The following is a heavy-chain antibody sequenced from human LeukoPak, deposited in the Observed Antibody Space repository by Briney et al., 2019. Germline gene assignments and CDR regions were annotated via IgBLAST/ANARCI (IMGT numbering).Heavy chain of an antibody. D-gene: IGHD6-13*01. CDR3: ARPGVSSSWLLDY. CDR2: MSYDGNNK. J-gene: IGHJ4*02. Sequence: PGGSLRLSCAAAGFTLSSYGTHWVRQAPGKGLEWVAVMSYDGNNKYYADSVKGRFTISRDNSQNTLYLQMNSLRAEDTAVYYCARPGVSSSWLLDYWGQGTLVTVSS. V-gene: IGHV3-30*19. CDR1: GFTLSSYG.